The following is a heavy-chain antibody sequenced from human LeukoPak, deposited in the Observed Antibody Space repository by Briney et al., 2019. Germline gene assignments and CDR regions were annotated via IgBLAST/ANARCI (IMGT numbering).Heavy chain of an antibody. CDR1: GGSISSYY. CDR2: IYTSGST. CDR3: ARVADYYDSSGYYHTPLDY. J-gene: IGHJ4*02. Sequence: SETLSLTCTVSGGSISSYYWSWIRQPAGKGLEWIGRIYTSGSTNYNPSLKSRVTMSVDTSKNQFSLKLSSVTAADTAVYYCARVADYYDSSGYYHTPLDYWGQGTLVTVSS. D-gene: IGHD3-22*01. V-gene: IGHV4-4*07.